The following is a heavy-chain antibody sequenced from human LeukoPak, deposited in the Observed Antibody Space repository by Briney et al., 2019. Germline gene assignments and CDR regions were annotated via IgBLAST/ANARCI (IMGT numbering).Heavy chain of an antibody. Sequence: SGTLSLTCGVSGGSVINTNWWTWVRQPPGKGLEWIGEVHLDGRTNYNPSLESRLTMSVDVSENQVSLKLTSVTAADTAVYYCAREGGFYRPLDYSGQGTLVTASS. CDR3: AREGGFYRPLDY. D-gene: IGHD3-3*01. CDR2: VHLDGRT. CDR1: GGSVINTNW. J-gene: IGHJ4*02. V-gene: IGHV4-4*02.